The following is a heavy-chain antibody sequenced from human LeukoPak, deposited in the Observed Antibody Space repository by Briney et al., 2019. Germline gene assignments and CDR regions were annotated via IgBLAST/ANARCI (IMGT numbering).Heavy chain of an antibody. Sequence: AETLSLTCSVSGGSVSSNYWAWLRQPPGKGPEWIGYIYHSGYAKYNPSFKSRVTMSVDTSKSQFSLQLTSVTAADTAVYYCARHNIASDGARLFDFWGRGTLVAVSS. D-gene: IGHD4-17*01. J-gene: IGHJ4*02. CDR1: GGSVSSNY. V-gene: IGHV4-59*08. CDR3: ARHNIASDGARLFDF. CDR2: IYHSGYA.